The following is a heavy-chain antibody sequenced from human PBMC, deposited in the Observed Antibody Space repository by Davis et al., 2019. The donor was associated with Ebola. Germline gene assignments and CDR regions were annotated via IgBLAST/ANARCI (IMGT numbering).Heavy chain of an antibody. J-gene: IGHJ4*02. CDR1: GFSFSSYV. D-gene: IGHD3-22*01. CDR2: FGTSGGRT. Sequence: PGGSLRLSCAASGFSFSSYVMNWVRQAPGKGLEWVSAFGTSGGRTFYADSVKGRFTISRDNSNNTLYLQMNSLRAEDTAVYYCAKSEANYYDGRPDYWGQGSLVTVSS. CDR3: AKSEANYYDGRPDY. V-gene: IGHV3-23*01.